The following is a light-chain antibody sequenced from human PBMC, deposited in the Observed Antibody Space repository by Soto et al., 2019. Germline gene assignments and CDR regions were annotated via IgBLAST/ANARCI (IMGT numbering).Light chain of an antibody. Sequence: EIVLTQSPGTLSLSPGERATLSCRASQTVSSNYLAWYKQKPGQAPRLLIYSASTRATGIPDRFSGSGSGTDFTLTISRLEPEEVGVYYCQQYGTSPLTFGGGTKVDI. CDR1: QTVSSNY. V-gene: IGKV3-20*01. J-gene: IGKJ4*01. CDR2: SAS. CDR3: QQYGTSPLT.